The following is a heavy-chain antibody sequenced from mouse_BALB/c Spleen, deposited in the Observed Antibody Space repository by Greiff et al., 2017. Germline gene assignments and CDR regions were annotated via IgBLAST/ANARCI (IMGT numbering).Heavy chain of an antibody. V-gene: IGHV1-4*01. J-gene: IGHJ4*01. CDR1: GYTFTSYT. CDR2: INPSSGYT. Sequence: QVHVKQSGAELARPGASVKMSCKASGYTFTSYTMHWVKQRPGQGLEWIGYINPSSGYTNYNQKFKDKATLTADKSSSTAYMQLSSLTSEDSAVYYCARSTVVATRGGTNYAMDYWGQGTSVTVSS. D-gene: IGHD1-1*01. CDR3: ARSTVVATRGGTNYAMDY.